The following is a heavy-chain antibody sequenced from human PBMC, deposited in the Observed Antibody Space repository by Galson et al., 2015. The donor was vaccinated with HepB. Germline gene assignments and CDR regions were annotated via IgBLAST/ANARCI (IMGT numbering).Heavy chain of an antibody. Sequence: SVKVSCKASGYTFIGYYMHWVRQAPGQGLEWMGWINPNGGGTNYAQKFQGRVTMTRDTSISTAYMELSRLRSDDTAVYYCARDPDQYNWFDPWGQGTLVTVSS. V-gene: IGHV1-2*02. CDR2: INPNGGGT. J-gene: IGHJ5*02. CDR3: ARDPDQYNWFDP. CDR1: GYTFIGYY.